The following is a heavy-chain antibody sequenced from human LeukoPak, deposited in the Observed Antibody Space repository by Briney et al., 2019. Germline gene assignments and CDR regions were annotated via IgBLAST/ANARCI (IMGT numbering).Heavy chain of an antibody. CDR2: INHNAEMI. D-gene: IGHD3-9*01. CDR1: GFPFGSYV. Sequence: TGGSLRLSCEASGFPFGSYVMSWVRQAPGKGLEWIAYINHNAEMIFYPDFVKGRFTISRDNAKNSLYLQMNALRYEDTAIYYCARVHDWAFDLWGQGTLVTVSS. J-gene: IGHJ4*02. V-gene: IGHV3-48*02. CDR3: ARVHDWAFDL.